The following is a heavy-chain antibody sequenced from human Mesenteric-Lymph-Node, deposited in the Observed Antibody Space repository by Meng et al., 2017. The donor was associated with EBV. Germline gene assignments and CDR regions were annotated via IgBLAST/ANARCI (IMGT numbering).Heavy chain of an antibody. J-gene: IGHJ4*02. CDR3: ARQLGTGHFDY. Sequence: VQRGKCGAEGKKAGASVKVSCKASGYDFTTYGISWVRQAPGQGLEWMAWISGYSGYTDYSEKLQGRVTVTTDTSTSTAYMELRSLRSDDTAMYYCARQLGTGHFDYWGQGTLVTVSS. CDR1: GYDFTTYG. CDR2: ISGYSGYT. V-gene: IGHV1-18*01. D-gene: IGHD7-27*01.